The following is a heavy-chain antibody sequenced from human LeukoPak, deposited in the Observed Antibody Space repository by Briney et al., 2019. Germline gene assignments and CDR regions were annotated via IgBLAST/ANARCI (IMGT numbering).Heavy chain of an antibody. V-gene: IGHV4-31*03. CDR3: ARGVAVAGMGFDP. CDR2: IYYSGST. J-gene: IGHJ5*02. D-gene: IGHD6-19*01. CDR1: GGSISSGGYY. Sequence: PSQTLSLTCTVSGGSISSGGYYWSWIRQHPGKGLEWIGYIYYSGSTYYNPSLKSRVTISVDTSKNQFSLKLSSVTAADTAVYYCARGVAVAGMGFDPWGQGTLVTVSS.